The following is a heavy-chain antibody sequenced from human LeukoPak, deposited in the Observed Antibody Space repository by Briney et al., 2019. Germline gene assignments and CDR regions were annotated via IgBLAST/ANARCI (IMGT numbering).Heavy chain of an antibody. CDR2: IYPGDSDT. CDR3: ARIYGDYSNFDY. D-gene: IGHD4-17*01. V-gene: IGHV5-51*01. J-gene: IGHJ4*02. Sequence: GESLKISCKGSGYSFTSYWIGWVRQMPGKGLEWMGIIYPGDSDTRYSPSFQGQVTISADKSISTASLQRRSLKASDAAMYYCARIYGDYSNFDYWGQGTLVAVSS. CDR1: GYSFTSYW.